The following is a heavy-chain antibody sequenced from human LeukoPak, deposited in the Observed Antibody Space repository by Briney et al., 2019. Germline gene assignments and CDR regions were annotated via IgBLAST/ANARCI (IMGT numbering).Heavy chain of an antibody. CDR1: GFTFSSYS. CDR2: ISSSSSTI. D-gene: IGHD3-10*01. J-gene: IGHJ4*02. Sequence: GGSLRLSCAASGFTFSSYSMNWIRQAPGKGLEWVSHISSSSSTIYYADSVKGRFTISRDNAKNSLYLQMNSLRAEDTAVYYCARVFGYYGSGSYLDYWGQGTLVTVSS. CDR3: ARVFGYYGSGSYLDY. V-gene: IGHV3-48*04.